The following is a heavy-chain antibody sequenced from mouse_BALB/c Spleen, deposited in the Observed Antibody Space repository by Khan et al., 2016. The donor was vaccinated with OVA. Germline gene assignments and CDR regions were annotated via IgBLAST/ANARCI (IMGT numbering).Heavy chain of an antibody. CDR2: INPYNGGT. V-gene: IGHV1S135*01. Sequence: IQLQQSGPELVKPGASMKISCKASGYSFTGYTMNWVKQSHGKNLEWIGLINPYNGGTSYNQTFKGKATLTVDKSSSTAYMELLSLTSEDSAGYYCARSASYGNYVEAWFAYWGQGTLVTVSA. CDR1: GYSFTGYT. J-gene: IGHJ3*01. D-gene: IGHD2-10*01. CDR3: ARSASYGNYVEAWFAY.